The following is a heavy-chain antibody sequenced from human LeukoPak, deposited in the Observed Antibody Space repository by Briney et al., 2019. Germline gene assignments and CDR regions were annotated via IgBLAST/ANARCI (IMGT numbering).Heavy chain of an antibody. CDR1: GFTFSTYS. J-gene: IGHJ3*01. CDR3: ASSPQDYYGSGEGAFDF. V-gene: IGHV3-21*01. Sequence: PGGSLRLSCAASGFTFSTYSMNWVRQAPGKGLEWVSSISSSSYYIYHADSVKGRFTISRDNAKNSLYLQMNSLRAEDTAVYYCASSPQDYYGSGEGAFDFWGQGTMVIVSS. CDR2: ISSSSYYI. D-gene: IGHD3-10*01.